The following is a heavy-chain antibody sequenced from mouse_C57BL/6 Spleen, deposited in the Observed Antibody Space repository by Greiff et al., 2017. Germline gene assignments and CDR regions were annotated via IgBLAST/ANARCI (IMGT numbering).Heavy chain of an antibody. V-gene: IGHV1-64*01. CDR2: IHPNSGST. J-gene: IGHJ3*01. Sequence: QVQLQQPGAELVKPGASVKLSCKASGYTFTSYWMHWVKQRPGQGLEWIGMIHPNSGSTNYNEKFKSKATLTVDKSSSTAYMQLSSLTSEDSAVYYCARDYYGSSPSMAYWGQGTLVTVSA. CDR3: ARDYYGSSPSMAY. D-gene: IGHD1-1*01. CDR1: GYTFTSYW.